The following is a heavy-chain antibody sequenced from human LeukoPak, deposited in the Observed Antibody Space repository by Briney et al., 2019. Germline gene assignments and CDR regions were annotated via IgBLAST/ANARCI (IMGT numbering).Heavy chain of an antibody. Sequence: SETLSLTCTVSGYSISCGYYWGWIRQPPGKGLEWIESIYHSGSTYYNPSLKSRVTISVDTSKSQFSLKLSSVTAADTAVYYCARPYSSSWSFNYWGQGTLVTVSS. CDR2: IYHSGST. CDR3: ARPYSSSWSFNY. J-gene: IGHJ4*02. CDR1: GYSISCGYY. D-gene: IGHD6-13*01. V-gene: IGHV4-38-2*02.